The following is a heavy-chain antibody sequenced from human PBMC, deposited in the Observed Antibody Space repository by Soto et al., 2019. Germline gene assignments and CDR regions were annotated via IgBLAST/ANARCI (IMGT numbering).Heavy chain of an antibody. Sequence: QVQLVESGGGVVQPGRSLRLSCAASGFTFSSYAMHWVRQAPGQGLEWVAVISYDGSKKYYADSGKGRFNISRDNSKNTRYLQMNRLRAEETAVYYCERARAIDWYFDLWGRGTLVTGSS. V-gene: IGHV3-30-3*01. CDR1: GFTFSSYA. CDR3: ERARAIDWYFDL. CDR2: ISYDGSKK. J-gene: IGHJ2*01. D-gene: IGHD2-21*01.